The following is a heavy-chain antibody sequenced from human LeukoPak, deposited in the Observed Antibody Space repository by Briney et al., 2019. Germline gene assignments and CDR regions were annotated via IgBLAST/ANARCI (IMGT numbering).Heavy chain of an antibody. D-gene: IGHD3-3*01. Sequence: GGSLRLSCAASGFTFSSYGMHWVRQAPGKGLEWVAFIRYDGSNKYYADSVKGRFTISRDNSKNTLYLQMNSLRAEDTAVYYCAKDLEWFPSTFDYYYYMDVWGKGTTVTVSS. V-gene: IGHV3-30*02. J-gene: IGHJ6*03. CDR3: AKDLEWFPSTFDYYYYMDV. CDR2: IRYDGSNK. CDR1: GFTFSSYG.